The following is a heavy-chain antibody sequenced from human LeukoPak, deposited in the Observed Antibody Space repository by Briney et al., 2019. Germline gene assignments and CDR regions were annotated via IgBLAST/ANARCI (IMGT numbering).Heavy chain of an antibody. CDR2: ISSSGSTI. J-gene: IGHJ4*02. CDR1: GFTFSDYY. D-gene: IGHD6-19*01. CDR3: ARDVAIAVAANPVDY. Sequence: GGSLRLSCAASGFTFSDYYMSWIRQAPGKGLEWVSYISSSGSTIYYADSVKGRFTISRDNAKSSLYLQMNSLRAEDTAVYYCARDVAIAVAANPVDYWGQGTLVTVSS. V-gene: IGHV3-11*01.